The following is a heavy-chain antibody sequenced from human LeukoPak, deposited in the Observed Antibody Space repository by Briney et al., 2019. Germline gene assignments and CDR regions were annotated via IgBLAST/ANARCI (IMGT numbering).Heavy chain of an antibody. V-gene: IGHV3-13*04. Sequence: GGSLRLSCAASTFTLSNYDMHWVRHATGKGLEWVSSLGIVGHTFYPDSVKGRFTISREYVKNSLYLQMNSLRAGDTAVYYCARTGDHALDIWGQGTVVTVSS. CDR3: ARTGDHALDI. CDR1: TFTLSNYD. CDR2: LGIVGHT. D-gene: IGHD3-10*01. J-gene: IGHJ3*02.